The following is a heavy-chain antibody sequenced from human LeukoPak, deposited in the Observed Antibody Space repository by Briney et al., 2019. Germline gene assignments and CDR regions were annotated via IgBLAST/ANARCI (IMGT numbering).Heavy chain of an antibody. CDR2: IYSTGNT. Sequence: SETLSLTCTVSGGSISSGDRYWSWIRQSPGKGLEWIGYIYSTGNTYYNPSLKSRVIISVDTSKNQFSLELNSVTAPDTAVYYCARNSFSYGYGGFDYWGQGILVTVSS. D-gene: IGHD3-16*01. CDR1: GGSISSGDRY. V-gene: IGHV4-30-4*01. J-gene: IGHJ4*02. CDR3: ARNSFSYGYGGFDY.